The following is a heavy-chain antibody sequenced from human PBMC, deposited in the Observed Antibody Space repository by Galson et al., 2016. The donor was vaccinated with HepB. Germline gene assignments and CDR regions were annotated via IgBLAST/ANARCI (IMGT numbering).Heavy chain of an antibody. CDR2: IKHDGKEK. CDR1: GFTFGDYW. Sequence: SLRLSCAASGFTFGDYWMNWVRQAPGKGLEWVAIIKHDGKEKHYAASVTGRFTISRDNGDNSLYLQMHSLRVEDTAVYYCARDVPSDSWGAFDIWGQGTMVTVSS. V-gene: IGHV3-7*03. CDR3: ARDVPSDSWGAFDI. D-gene: IGHD3-16*01. J-gene: IGHJ3*02.